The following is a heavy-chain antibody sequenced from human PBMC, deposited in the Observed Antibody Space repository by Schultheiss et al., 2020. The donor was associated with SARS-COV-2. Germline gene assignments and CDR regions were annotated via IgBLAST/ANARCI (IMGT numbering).Heavy chain of an antibody. D-gene: IGHD4-17*01. V-gene: IGHV3-74*01. CDR3: VRVVTVTTTWGVIIERFAFDI. Sequence: GGSLRLSCAASGFTFSSYWMHWVRQAPGKGLVWVSRINSDGSSTSYADSVKGRFTISRDNAKNTLYLQMNSLRAEDTAVYYCVRVVTVTTTWGVIIERFAFDIWGQGTMVTVSS. J-gene: IGHJ3*02. CDR2: INSDGSST. CDR1: GFTFSSYW.